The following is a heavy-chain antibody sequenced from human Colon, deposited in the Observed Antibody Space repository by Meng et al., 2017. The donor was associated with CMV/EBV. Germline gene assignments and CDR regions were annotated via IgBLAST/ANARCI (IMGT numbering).Heavy chain of an antibody. Sequence: GESLKISCAASGLSFSNFWMSWVRQTPGKGLEWVASIQQDGSWTYYVDSVKGRFTISRDNAKNSLYLEMNNLSAEDTAVYYCVRTAVFEGIVHDAFDIWGQGTMVTVSS. V-gene: IGHV3-7*01. CDR1: GLSFSNFW. J-gene: IGHJ3*02. CDR2: IQQDGSWT. CDR3: VRTAVFEGIVHDAFDI. D-gene: IGHD3-3*01.